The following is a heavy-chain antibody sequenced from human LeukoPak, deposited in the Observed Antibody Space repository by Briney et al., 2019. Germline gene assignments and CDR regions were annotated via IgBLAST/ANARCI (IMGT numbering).Heavy chain of an antibody. CDR3: ANGPDGYNTY. CDR2: ITPFNGNT. Sequence: ASVKVSCKASGYTFTYRYLHWVRQAPGQALEWMGWITPFNGNTNYAQKFQDRVTITRDRPMSTAYMELSSLRSEDTAMYYCANGPDGYNTYWGQGTLVTVSS. J-gene: IGHJ4*02. D-gene: IGHD5-24*01. CDR1: GYTFTYRY. V-gene: IGHV1-45*02.